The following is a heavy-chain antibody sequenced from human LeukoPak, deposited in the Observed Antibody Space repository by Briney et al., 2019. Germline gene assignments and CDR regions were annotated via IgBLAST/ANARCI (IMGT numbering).Heavy chain of an antibody. Sequence: GSLRLSCAASGFTFSNYWLSWVRQPPGKALEWVATMKPDGGEEYFVDSVKGRFTISRDNAKNSLYLQMNSLRAEDTATYFCARDLSGPSVYWGQGTMVTVSS. J-gene: IGHJ4*02. V-gene: IGHV3-7*01. CDR2: MKPDGGEE. CDR3: ARDLSGPSVY. D-gene: IGHD2-15*01. CDR1: GFTFSNYW.